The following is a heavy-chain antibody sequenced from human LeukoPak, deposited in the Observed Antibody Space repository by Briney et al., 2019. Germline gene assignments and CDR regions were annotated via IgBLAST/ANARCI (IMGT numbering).Heavy chain of an antibody. CDR2: IRSAGGST. Sequence: GRSLRLSCAVSGVTFADYTMDWVRQAPGNGLELVSLIRSAGGSTYNADQDQGRVTNPTDNSKHTLYLQMNSLRTDDTALYYCAKDMHSYAMGSTWFDPWGQGTLVTVSS. V-gene: IGHV3-43*01. CDR3: AKDMHSYAMGSTWFDP. D-gene: IGHD5-18*01. CDR1: GVTFADYT. J-gene: IGHJ5*02.